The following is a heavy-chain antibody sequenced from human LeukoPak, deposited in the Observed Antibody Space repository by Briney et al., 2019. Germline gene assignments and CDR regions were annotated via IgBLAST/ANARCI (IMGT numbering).Heavy chain of an antibody. CDR3: AKSNYFDSGGYYFFDY. CDR2: ISVSGGST. J-gene: IGHJ4*02. V-gene: IGHV3-23*01. D-gene: IGHD3-22*01. CDR1: GFTFSKYA. Sequence: GGSLRLSCAASGFTFSKYAMTWVRQAPGKGLEWVSGISVSGGSTNYADSVKGRFTISRDNSKNTLYLQMISLRAEDTAVYYCAKSNYFDSGGYYFFDYWGQGTLVTVSS.